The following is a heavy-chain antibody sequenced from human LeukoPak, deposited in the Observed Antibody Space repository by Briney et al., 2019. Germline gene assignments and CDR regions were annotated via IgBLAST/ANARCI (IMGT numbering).Heavy chain of an antibody. Sequence: GGSLRLSCAASGFTFSSYAMSWVRQAPGKGLEWVSAISGSGGSTYYADSVKGRFTISRDNSKNTLYVQMNSLGTEDTAAYYCAKGSYYDSSGSFYFDYWGQGTLVTVSS. CDR1: GFTFSSYA. CDR2: ISGSGGST. D-gene: IGHD3-22*01. CDR3: AKGSYYDSSGSFYFDY. V-gene: IGHV3-23*01. J-gene: IGHJ4*02.